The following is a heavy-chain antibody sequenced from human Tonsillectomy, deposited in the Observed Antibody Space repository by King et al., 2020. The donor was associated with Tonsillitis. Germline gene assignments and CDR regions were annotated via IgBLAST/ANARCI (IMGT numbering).Heavy chain of an antibody. CDR3: ARERWLVRVGYFQH. D-gene: IGHD6-19*01. Sequence: QLVQSGAEVKKPGASVKVSCKASGYTFTGYYMHWVRQAPGQGLEWMGWINPNSGGINYAQKFQGRVTMTRDTSISTAYMELSRLRSDDTAVYYCARERWLVRVGYFQHWGQGTLVTVSS. CDR1: GYTFTGYY. J-gene: IGHJ1*01. CDR2: INPNSGGI. V-gene: IGHV1-2*02.